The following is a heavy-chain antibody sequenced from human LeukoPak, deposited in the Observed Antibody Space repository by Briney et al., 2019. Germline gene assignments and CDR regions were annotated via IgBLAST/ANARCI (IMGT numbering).Heavy chain of an antibody. V-gene: IGHV3-66*01. D-gene: IGHD6-13*01. Sequence: GGSLRLSCATSGFTFSNNYMSWVRQAPGKGLECVSVIDSAGSTYYAASVKGRFTVSRDISKNALFLLMNSLTAEDTAVYYCARVGYTSSWGERFYFDYWGLGTVVTVSS. J-gene: IGHJ4*02. CDR2: IDSAGST. CDR1: GFTFSNNY. CDR3: ARVGYTSSWGERFYFDY.